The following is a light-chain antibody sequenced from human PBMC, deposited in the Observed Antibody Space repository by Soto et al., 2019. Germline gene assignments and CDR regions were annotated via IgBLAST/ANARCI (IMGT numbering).Light chain of an antibody. CDR3: QQYNSFPYT. J-gene: IGKJ2*01. CDR2: QAS. CDR1: ESIGRW. V-gene: IGKV1-5*03. Sequence: DIQMTHSPSTLSASVGDRVTITCRASESIGRWLAWYQQKPGRAPKLLMYQASTLESGVPSRFSGSGSGTEFTLTISSLQPDDFVTYYCQQYNSFPYTFGQGTKLDIK.